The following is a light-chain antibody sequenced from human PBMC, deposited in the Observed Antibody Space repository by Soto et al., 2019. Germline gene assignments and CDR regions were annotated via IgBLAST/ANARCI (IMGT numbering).Light chain of an antibody. CDR3: SSFTSSSTQV. CDR2: EVS. J-gene: IGLJ1*01. CDR1: SSDVGGYNY. V-gene: IGLV2-14*01. Sequence: QSAVTQPASVSGSPGQSITISCTGTSSDVGGYNYVSWYQQHPGKVPKLMIYEVSNRPSGVVNRFSGSKSGNTASLTISGLQAEDEADYYCSSFTSSSTQVFGTGTKVTVL.